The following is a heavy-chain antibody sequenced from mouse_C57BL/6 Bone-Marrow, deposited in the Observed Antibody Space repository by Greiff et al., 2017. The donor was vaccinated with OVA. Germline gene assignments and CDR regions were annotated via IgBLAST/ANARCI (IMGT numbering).Heavy chain of an antibody. CDR3: TRYDYDVWFAY. V-gene: IGHV5-9-1*02. Sequence: DVMLVESGEGLVKPGGSLKLSCAASGFTFSSYAMSWVRQTPEKRLEWVAYISSGGDYIYYADTVKGRFTISRDNARNTLYLQMSSLKSEDTAMYYCTRYDYDVWFAYWGQGTLVTVSA. CDR1: GFTFSSYA. J-gene: IGHJ3*01. D-gene: IGHD2-4*01. CDR2: ISSGGDYI.